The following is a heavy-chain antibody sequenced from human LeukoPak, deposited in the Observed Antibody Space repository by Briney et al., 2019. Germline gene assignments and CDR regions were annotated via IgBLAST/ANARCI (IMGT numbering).Heavy chain of an antibody. D-gene: IGHD7-27*01. CDR3: ARDFAWGSGGAPVDDNWLDP. J-gene: IGHJ5*02. V-gene: IGHV1-18*01. CDR1: GYTFTSYG. CDR2: NSAHNGNT. Sequence: GASVKVSCKASGYTFTSYGTSWVRQAPGQGLEWMGWNSAHNGNTNYAQKLQGRVTMTTDTSTSTAYMELRSLRYDDTAVYYCARDFAWGSGGAPVDDNWLDPWGQGTLVTVSS.